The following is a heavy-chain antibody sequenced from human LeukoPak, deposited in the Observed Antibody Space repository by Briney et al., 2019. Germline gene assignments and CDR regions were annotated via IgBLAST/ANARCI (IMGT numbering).Heavy chain of an antibody. Sequence: SGPALVKPTQTLTLTYTFSGFSLMTTGMCGSWIGQPPGNALEWLALIDWDDDKYYSTPLKTRLTISNDTYKHQVVLIMTNMDAVDTATYYCARDYGDYWGYYYYGMDVWGQGTTVTVSS. V-gene: IGHV2-70*01. CDR3: ARDYGDYWGYYYYGMDV. CDR2: IDWDDDK. J-gene: IGHJ6*02. D-gene: IGHD4-17*01. CDR1: GFSLMTTGMC.